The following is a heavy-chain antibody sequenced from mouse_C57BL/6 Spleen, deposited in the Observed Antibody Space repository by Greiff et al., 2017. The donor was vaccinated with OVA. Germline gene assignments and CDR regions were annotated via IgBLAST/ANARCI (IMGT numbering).Heavy chain of an antibody. V-gene: IGHV5-17*01. CDR3: ARRTLFSNYEAMDY. Sequence: EVHLVESGGGLVKPGGSLKLSCAASGFTFSDYGMHWVRQAPEKGLEWVAYISTGSSTIYYTDKVKGRFTISGDNAKNTLFMQMTSLRSEETAMYDCARRTLFSNYEAMDYWGQGTSVTVSS. CDR2: ISTGSSTI. D-gene: IGHD2-5*01. J-gene: IGHJ4*01. CDR1: GFTFSDYG.